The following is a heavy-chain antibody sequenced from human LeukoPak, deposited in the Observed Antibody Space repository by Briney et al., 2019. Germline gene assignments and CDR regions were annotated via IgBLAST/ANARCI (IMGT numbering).Heavy chain of an antibody. V-gene: IGHV3-66*01. CDR3: ARDTQLGRSY. CDR2: IYSGGST. D-gene: IGHD7-27*01. CDR1: GFTVSSNY. Sequence: GGSLRLSCAAPGFTVSSNYMSWVRQAPGKGLEWVSVIYSGGSTYYADSVKGRFTISRDNSKNTLYLQMNSLRAEDTAVYYCARDTQLGRSYWGQGTLVTVSS. J-gene: IGHJ4*02.